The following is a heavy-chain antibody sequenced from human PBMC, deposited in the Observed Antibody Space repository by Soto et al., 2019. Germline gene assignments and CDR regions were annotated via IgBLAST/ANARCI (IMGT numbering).Heavy chain of an antibody. CDR1: GFTFSNYG. CDR3: AKGSTVFGVVDY. D-gene: IGHD3-3*01. V-gene: IGHV3-30*18. CDR2: ISYDGDDK. Sequence: QVQLVESGGGVVQPGKSLRLSCAASGFTFSNYGMHWVRQAPGKGLAWVAVISYDGDDKYYADSVKGRFTISRDNSKSTLYLELNSLRLDDTAVYYCAKGSTVFGVVDYWGQGTLVTVSS. J-gene: IGHJ4*02.